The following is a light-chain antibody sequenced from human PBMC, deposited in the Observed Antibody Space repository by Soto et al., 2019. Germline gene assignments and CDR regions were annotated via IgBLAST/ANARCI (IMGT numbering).Light chain of an antibody. CDR3: QQHGSSPIT. J-gene: IGKJ5*01. V-gene: IGKV3-20*01. CDR2: GAS. Sequence: EIVMTQSPAPLSVSPGERATLSCRSSQTVTRNYLAWHQQKPGQTPRLIVYGASSRATGIPDRFSGSGSGTDFTLTISRLEPEDFAVYYCQQHGSSPITFGQGTRLEIK. CDR1: QTVTRNY.